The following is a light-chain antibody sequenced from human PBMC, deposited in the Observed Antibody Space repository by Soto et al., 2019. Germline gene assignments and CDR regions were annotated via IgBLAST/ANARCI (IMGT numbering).Light chain of an antibody. CDR3: QQYGRSPPFT. CDR2: GAS. CDR1: QSVSSTY. V-gene: IGKV3-20*01. J-gene: IGKJ2*01. Sequence: EIVLTQSPGTLSLSPGERATLSCRASQSVSSTYIAWYQQNPGRAPRLLIYGASSRATGIPDRFSGSGSGTDFPLTISRLEPEGFAVYFCQQYGRSPPFTFCQGTKVEIK.